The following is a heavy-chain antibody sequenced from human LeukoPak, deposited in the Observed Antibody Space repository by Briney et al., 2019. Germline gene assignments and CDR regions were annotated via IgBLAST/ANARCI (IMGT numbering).Heavy chain of an antibody. CDR3: ARGVGGSYEGYLHDAFDI. J-gene: IGHJ3*02. CDR2: IYSGGST. V-gene: IGHV3-53*01. Sequence: GGSLRLSCAATGLTVSSNYMSWVRQAPGKGLEWVSVIYSGGSTYYADSVKGRFTISRDNSKNTLYLQMNSLRAEDTAVYYCARGVGGSYEGYLHDAFDIWGQGTMVTVSS. D-gene: IGHD1-26*01. CDR1: GLTVSSNY.